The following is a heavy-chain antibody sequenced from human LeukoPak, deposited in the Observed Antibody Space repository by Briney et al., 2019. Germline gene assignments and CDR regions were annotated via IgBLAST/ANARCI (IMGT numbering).Heavy chain of an antibody. CDR2: IYYGGST. Sequence: PSETLSLTCTVSGGSISSYYWSWIRQPPGKGLEWIGYIYYGGSTNYNPSLKSRVTISVDTSKNQFSLRLSSVTAADTAVYYCARVPGSSSWSWFDPWGQGTLVTVSS. J-gene: IGHJ5*02. CDR1: GGSISSYY. V-gene: IGHV4-59*08. D-gene: IGHD6-13*01. CDR3: ARVPGSSSWSWFDP.